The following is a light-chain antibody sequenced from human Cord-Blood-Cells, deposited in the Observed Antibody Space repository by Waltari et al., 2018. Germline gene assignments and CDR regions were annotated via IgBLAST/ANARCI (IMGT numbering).Light chain of an antibody. J-gene: IGLJ3*02. V-gene: IGLV2-23*01. CDR1: SSDVGSCNL. CDR3: CSYAGSSTWV. CDR2: EGS. Sequence: QSALTQPASVSGSPGQSITISCTRTSSDVGSCNLVSWYQQHPGKAPKLRIYEGSKRPSGVSNRFAGSNSGNTASLTISGLQSEDEADYYCCSYAGSSTWVFGGGTKLTVL.